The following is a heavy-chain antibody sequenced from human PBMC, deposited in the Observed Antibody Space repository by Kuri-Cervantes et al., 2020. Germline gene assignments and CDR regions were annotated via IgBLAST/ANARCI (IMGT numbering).Heavy chain of an antibody. CDR1: GFTFSSYG. J-gene: IGHJ2*01. CDR2: ISYDGSNK. Sequence: GESLKISCAASGFTFSSYGMHWVRQAPGKGLEWVAVISYDGSNKYYADSVKGRFTISRDNSKNTLYLQMNSLRAEDTAVYYCARNYDYVWGSYPRYFDLWGRGTLVTVSS. D-gene: IGHD3-16*01. CDR3: ARNYDYVWGSYPRYFDL. V-gene: IGHV3-30*12.